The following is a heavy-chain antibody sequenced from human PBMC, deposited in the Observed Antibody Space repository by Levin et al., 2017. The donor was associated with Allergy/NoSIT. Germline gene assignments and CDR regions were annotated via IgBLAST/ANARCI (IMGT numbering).Heavy chain of an antibody. CDR2: INEDGSAK. V-gene: IGHV3-7*03. D-gene: IGHD3-10*01. CDR3: ARDVTMGGEA. CDR1: GFSFSSSW. Sequence: GASVKVSCVVSGFSFSSSWMSWVRQAPGKGLEWVANINEDGSAKYYVDSVKGRFTVSRDNAENSLYLQMDDLRAEDTALYYRARDVTMGGEAWGQGTLVTVSS. J-gene: IGHJ5*02.